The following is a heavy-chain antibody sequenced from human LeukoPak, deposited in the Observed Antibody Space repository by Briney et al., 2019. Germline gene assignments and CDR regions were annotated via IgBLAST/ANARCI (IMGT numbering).Heavy chain of an antibody. CDR1: GYTFTNYG. J-gene: IGHJ1*01. CDR3: ARDLEHCSDTSCSGYFQR. Sequence: GASVKVSCKASGYTFTNYGISWVRQAPGQGLEWMGWISAYNGNTNYAQNLQGRVTMTTDTSTSTAYMELRSLTSDDMAVYYCARDLEHCSDTSCSGYFQRWGQGTVVTVSS. V-gene: IGHV1-18*03. D-gene: IGHD2-2*01. CDR2: ISAYNGNT.